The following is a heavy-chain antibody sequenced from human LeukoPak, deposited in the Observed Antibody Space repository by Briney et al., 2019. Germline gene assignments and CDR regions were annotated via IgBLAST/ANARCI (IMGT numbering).Heavy chain of an antibody. CDR1: GFTFGGYD. CDR3: TRYNNDHFDY. Sequence: GGSLRLSCAGSGFTFGGYDMHWFRQTPGKGLEWVAVIAYDGSRAFYADSVKGRFTISRDNSKNTMSVQMDDLRAEDTAVYYCTRYNNDHFDYWGQGTLVTVSS. V-gene: IGHV3-33*01. J-gene: IGHJ4*02. D-gene: IGHD1-14*01. CDR2: IAYDGSRA.